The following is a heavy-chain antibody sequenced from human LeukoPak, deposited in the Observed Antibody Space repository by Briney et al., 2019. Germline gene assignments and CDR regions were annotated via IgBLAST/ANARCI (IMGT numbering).Heavy chain of an antibody. J-gene: IGHJ4*02. V-gene: IGHV4-34*01. CDR1: GGSFSGYY. CDR3: ARGGAQGIVVVPAATVYFDY. Sequence: SVTLSLTCGVYGGSFSGYYWSWIRQPPGKGLEWIGESKHSGSTNYNPSLKSRVTISVDTSKNQFSLKLSSVTAADTAVYYCARGGAQGIVVVPAATVYFDYWGQGTLVTVSS. D-gene: IGHD2-2*01. CDR2: SKHSGST.